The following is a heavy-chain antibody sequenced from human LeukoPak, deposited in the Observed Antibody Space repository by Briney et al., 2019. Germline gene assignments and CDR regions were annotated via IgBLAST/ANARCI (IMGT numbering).Heavy chain of an antibody. CDR2: ISASGIST. D-gene: IGHD3-22*01. J-gene: IGHJ4*02. V-gene: IGHV3-23*01. Sequence: PGGSLRLSCAASGFTFGSYAMSWVRQAPGKGLEWVSAISASGISTYYADSVKGRFTISRDKSENTLYLRMNSLRAEDTAVYYCAKGYYDSAEGHFDHWGQGTLVTVSS. CDR1: GFTFGSYA. CDR3: AKGYYDSAEGHFDH.